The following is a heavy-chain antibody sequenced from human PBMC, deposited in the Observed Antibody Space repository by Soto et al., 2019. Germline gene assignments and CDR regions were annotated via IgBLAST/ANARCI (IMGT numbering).Heavy chain of an antibody. CDR2: IIPIFGTA. D-gene: IGHD1-1*01. CDR1: GGTFSSYA. J-gene: IGHJ6*02. Sequence: SVKVSCKASGGTFSSYAISRVRQAPGQGLEWMGGIIPIFGTANYAQKFQGRVTITADKSTSTAYMELSSLRSEDTAVYYCATTLLNWNYYYYGMDVWGQGTTVTVSS. CDR3: ATTLLNWNYYYYGMDV. V-gene: IGHV1-69*06.